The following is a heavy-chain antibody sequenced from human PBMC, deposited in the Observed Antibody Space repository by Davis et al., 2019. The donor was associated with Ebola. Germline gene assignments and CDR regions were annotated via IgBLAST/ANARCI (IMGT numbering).Heavy chain of an antibody. V-gene: IGHV1-2*02. J-gene: IGHJ6*02. CDR3: ASGRQDTTHIGGCTSCYDYYGMDV. Sequence: ASVKVSCKASGYTFTGYYMHWVRQAPGQGLEWMGWISPNSGGTNYAQKFQGRVTMTRDTSISTAYMELSRLRSDDTAVYYCASGRQDTTHIGGCTSCYDYYGMDVWGQGTTVTVSS. D-gene: IGHD2-2*01. CDR1: GYTFTGYY. CDR2: ISPNSGGT.